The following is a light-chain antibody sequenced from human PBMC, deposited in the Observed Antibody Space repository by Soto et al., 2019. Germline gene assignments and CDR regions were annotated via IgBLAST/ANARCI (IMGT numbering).Light chain of an antibody. J-gene: IGLJ2*01. V-gene: IGLV3-21*04. CDR3: QVWDSSSDHRGV. CDR1: NIGSKS. CDR2: YHS. Sequence: SYELTQPPSVSVAPGKTARITCGGNNIGSKSVHWYQQKPGQAPVLVIYYHSDRPSGIPERFSGSNSGNTATLTISRVEAGDEADYHCQVWDSSSDHRGVFGGGTKLTVL.